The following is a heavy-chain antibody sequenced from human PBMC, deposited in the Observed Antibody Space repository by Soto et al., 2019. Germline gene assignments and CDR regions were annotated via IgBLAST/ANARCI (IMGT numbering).Heavy chain of an antibody. CDR3: ARAPGFVLVPAASDY. J-gene: IGHJ4*02. CDR2: INAGNGNT. V-gene: IGHV1-3*01. D-gene: IGHD2-2*01. Sequence: ASVKVSCKASGYTFTSYAMHWVRQAPGQRLEWMGWINAGNGNTKYSQKFQGRVTITRDTSASTAYMELSSLRSEDTAVYYCARAPGFVLVPAASDYWGQGTLVTVSS. CDR1: GYTFTSYA.